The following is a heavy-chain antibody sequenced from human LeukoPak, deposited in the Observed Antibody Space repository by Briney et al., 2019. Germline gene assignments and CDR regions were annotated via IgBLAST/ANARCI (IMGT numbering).Heavy chain of an antibody. D-gene: IGHD3-10*01. Sequence: GGSLRLSCAASGFXFRAYSMNWVRQAPGKGPEWVSHISSSSSTIYYADSVKGRFTISRDNAKNSLYLQMNSLRDEDTAVYYCVRGDGWFGELLNFDNWGQGTLVTVSS. V-gene: IGHV3-48*02. CDR1: GFXFRAYS. CDR2: ISSSSSTI. CDR3: VRGDGWFGELLNFDN. J-gene: IGHJ4*02.